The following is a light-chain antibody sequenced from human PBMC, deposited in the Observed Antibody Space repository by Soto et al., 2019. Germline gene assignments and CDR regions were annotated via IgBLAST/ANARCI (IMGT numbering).Light chain of an antibody. V-gene: IGLV2-14*01. Sequence: QSALTQPASVSGSPGQSITISCTGTSSDIGGYDYVSWYQQHPGKVTKLMIFEVSNRPSGVSERFSGSKSGNTASLTISGLQAEDEADYYCSSYTGSSTLYVFGTGTKVTVL. CDR1: SSDIGGYDY. CDR2: EVS. J-gene: IGLJ1*01. CDR3: SSYTGSSTLYV.